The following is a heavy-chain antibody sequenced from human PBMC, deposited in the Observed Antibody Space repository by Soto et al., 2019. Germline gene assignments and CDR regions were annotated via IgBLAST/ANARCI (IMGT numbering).Heavy chain of an antibody. D-gene: IGHD1-26*01. Sequence: GWSLRLSCAASGFTFSSYSMNWVRQAPGKGLEWVSSISSSSCYIYYADSVKGRFTISRDNAKNSLYLQMNSLRAEDTAVYYCARSPSGSYYNYYYYYMDVWGKGTTVTVSS. V-gene: IGHV3-21*01. CDR3: ARSPSGSYYNYYYYYMDV. CDR2: ISSSSCYI. J-gene: IGHJ6*03. CDR1: GFTFSSYS.